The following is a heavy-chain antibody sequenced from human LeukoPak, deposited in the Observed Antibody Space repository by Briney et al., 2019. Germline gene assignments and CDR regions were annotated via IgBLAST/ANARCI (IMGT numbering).Heavy chain of an antibody. J-gene: IGHJ4*02. D-gene: IGHD3-10*01. CDR1: GGSISSYY. Sequence: SETLSLTCTVSGGSISSYYWSWIRQPAGKGLEWIGRIYYSGSTYYNPSLKSRVIISVDTSKNQFSLKLSSVTAADTAVYYCARQGGTLLWFGELLSDQNYYFDYWGQGTLVTVSS. V-gene: IGHV4-59*05. CDR2: IYYSGST. CDR3: ARQGGTLLWFGELLSDQNYYFDY.